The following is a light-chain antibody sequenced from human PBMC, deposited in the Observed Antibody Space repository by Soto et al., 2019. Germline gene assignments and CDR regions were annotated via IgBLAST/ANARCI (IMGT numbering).Light chain of an antibody. CDR1: QGISNY. CDR2: GAS. Sequence: DIQMTQSPSAMSASVGDRVTITCRASQGISNYLAWFQQKPGQGPKRLIYGASNLQSGVPPRFSGSCSKTEFTLTISNLQPEDIATYYCLQHNAYPFTFGQGTKLEIK. V-gene: IGKV1-17*03. CDR3: LQHNAYPFT. J-gene: IGKJ2*01.